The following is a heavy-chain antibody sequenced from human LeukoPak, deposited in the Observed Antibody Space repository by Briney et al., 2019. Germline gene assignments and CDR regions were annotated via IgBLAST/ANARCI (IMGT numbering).Heavy chain of an antibody. CDR1: GFTVSSNY. CDR3: ASSSPTMVRGGGRYYYYYYMDV. J-gene: IGHJ6*03. V-gene: IGHV3-66*01. Sequence: GGSLRLSCAASGFTVSSNYMSWVRQAPGKGLEWVSVIHSGGSTYYADSVKGRFTISRDNSKNTLYLQMNSLRAEDTAVYYCASSSPTMVRGGGRYYYYYYMDVWGKGTTVTISS. D-gene: IGHD3-10*01. CDR2: IHSGGST.